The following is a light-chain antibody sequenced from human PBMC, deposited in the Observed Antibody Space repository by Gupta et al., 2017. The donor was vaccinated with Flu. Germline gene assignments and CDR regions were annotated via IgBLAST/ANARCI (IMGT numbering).Light chain of an antibody. V-gene: IGLV2-14*01. CDR3: TSYTGSSTV. CDR1: SSDVGDYNY. CDR2: EVS. J-gene: IGLJ2*01. Sequence: QSALTQPASVSGSPGQSITISCTGTSSDVGDYNYVSWYQQHPGNAPKLMIYEVSNRPSGVSNRFSDSKSGNTASLTISGLQPEDEDDYYCTSYTGSSTVCGGGTKLTVL.